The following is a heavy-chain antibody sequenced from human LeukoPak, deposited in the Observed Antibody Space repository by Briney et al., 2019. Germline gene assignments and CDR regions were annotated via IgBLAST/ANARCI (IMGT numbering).Heavy chain of an antibody. J-gene: IGHJ1*01. CDR1: GGSFSGYY. CDR3: ASWEIYGSGSYNG. V-gene: IGHV4-34*01. CDR2: INHSGST. Sequence: SETLSLTCAVYGGSFSGYYWSWIRQPPGKGLEWIGEINHSGSTNYNPSLKSRVTISVDTSKNQFSLKLSSVTAADTAVYYCASWEIYGSGSYNGWGQGTLVTVSS. D-gene: IGHD3-10*01.